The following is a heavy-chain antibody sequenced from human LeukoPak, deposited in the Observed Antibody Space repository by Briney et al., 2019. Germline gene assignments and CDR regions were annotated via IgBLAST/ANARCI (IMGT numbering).Heavy chain of an antibody. D-gene: IGHD6-19*01. V-gene: IGHV3-9*01. Sequence: GGSLRLSCAASGFTFSDYYMSWIRQAPGKGLEWVSGISWNSGSIGYADSVKGRFTISRDNAKNSLYLQMNSLRAEDTALYYCAKDGIAVAGTSDYWGQGTLVTVSS. J-gene: IGHJ4*02. CDR3: AKDGIAVAGTSDY. CDR1: GFTFSDYY. CDR2: ISWNSGSI.